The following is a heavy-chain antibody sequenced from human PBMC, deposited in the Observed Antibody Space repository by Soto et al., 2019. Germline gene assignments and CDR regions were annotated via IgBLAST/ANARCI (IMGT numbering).Heavy chain of an antibody. D-gene: IGHD4-17*01. Sequence: QVQLVQSGAEVKKPGASVKVSCKASGYTFTSYGISWVRQAPGQGLEWMGWISAYNGNTNYAQKLQGRVTMTTDTSGSTAYMELRSLRSDDTAVYYCARDLDDDCGDLRAGGGFDPWGQGTLVTVSS. CDR1: GYTFTSYG. CDR3: ARDLDDDCGDLRAGGGFDP. CDR2: ISAYNGNT. V-gene: IGHV1-18*01. J-gene: IGHJ5*02.